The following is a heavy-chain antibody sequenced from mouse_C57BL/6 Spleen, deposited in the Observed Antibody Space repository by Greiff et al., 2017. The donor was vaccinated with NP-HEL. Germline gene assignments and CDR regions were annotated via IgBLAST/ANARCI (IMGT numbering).Heavy chain of an antibody. J-gene: IGHJ1*03. CDR2: FHPYNDDT. D-gene: IGHD2-2*01. Sequence: VKLMESGAELVKPGASVKMSCKASGYTFTTYPIEWMKQNHGKSLEWIGNFHPYNDDTKYNEKFKGKATLTVEKSSSTVYLKLSRLSSDDAAVDYCARGGIYYGYDEGYFDVWGTGTTVTVSS. CDR1: GYTFTTYP. CDR3: ARGGIYYGYDEGYFDV. V-gene: IGHV1-47*01.